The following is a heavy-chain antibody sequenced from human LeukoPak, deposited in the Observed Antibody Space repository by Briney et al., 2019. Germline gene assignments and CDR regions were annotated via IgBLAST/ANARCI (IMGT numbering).Heavy chain of an antibody. CDR2: INHSGTT. CDR3: GSRRTAMFGVIKGPIDY. CDR1: VGSFSGYY. Sequence: PSETLSLTCAVYVGSFSGYYWSWIRQPPGKGLEWIGEINHSGTTNYNPSLKSRVTMSVDTSKNQFSLKLTSVTAADTAVYYCGSRRTAMFGVIKGPIDYWGQGTLVTVSS. D-gene: IGHD3-3*01. J-gene: IGHJ4*02. V-gene: IGHV4-34*01.